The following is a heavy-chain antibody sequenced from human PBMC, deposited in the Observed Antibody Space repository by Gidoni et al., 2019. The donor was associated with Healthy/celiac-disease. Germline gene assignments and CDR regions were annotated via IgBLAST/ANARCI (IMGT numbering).Heavy chain of an antibody. J-gene: IGHJ3*02. CDR3: TTTSYYYDSSGYHDAFDI. Sequence: EVQLVESGGGLVKPGGSLRLSCAAAGFTFSNAWLRWVRQAPGKGLEWVGRIKSKTDGGTTDYAAPVKGRFTISRDDSKNTLYLQMNSLKTEDTAVYYCTTTSYYYDSSGYHDAFDIWGQGTMVTVSS. CDR1: GFTFSNAW. D-gene: IGHD3-22*01. CDR2: IKSKTDGGTT. V-gene: IGHV3-15*01.